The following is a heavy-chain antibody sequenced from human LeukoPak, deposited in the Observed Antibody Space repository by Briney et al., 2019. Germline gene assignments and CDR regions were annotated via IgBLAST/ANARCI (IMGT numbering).Heavy chain of an antibody. J-gene: IGHJ4*02. CDR3: TMSGYDSNTFDY. V-gene: IGHV1-8*03. D-gene: IGHD5-12*01. CDR2: MNPNSGNT. Sequence: ASVKVSCKASGYTFTSYDINWVRQATGQGLEWMGWMNPNSGNTGYAQKFQGRVTITRNTSISTAYMELSSLRSEDTAVYYCTMSGYDSNTFDYWGQGTLVTVSS. CDR1: GYTFTSYD.